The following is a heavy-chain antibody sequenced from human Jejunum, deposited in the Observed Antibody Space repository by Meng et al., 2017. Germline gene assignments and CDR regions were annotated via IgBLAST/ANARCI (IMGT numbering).Heavy chain of an antibody. CDR3: ARLAARLYHGGFDY. CDR1: GFIFSSHV. D-gene: IGHD2-15*01. V-gene: IGHV3-23*01. Sequence: GESLKISCETSGFIFSSHVMYWVRQAPRKGLEWVSAISKGGDSTFYADSVQGRFTIFRDNFKNNLFLQMSSLRADDTALYYCARLAARLYHGGFDYWGQGTLVTVSS. J-gene: IGHJ4*02. CDR2: ISKGGDST.